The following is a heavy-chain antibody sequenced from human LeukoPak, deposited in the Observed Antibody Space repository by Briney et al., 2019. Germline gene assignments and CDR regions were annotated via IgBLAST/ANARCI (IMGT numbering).Heavy chain of an antibody. V-gene: IGHV1-2*02. J-gene: IGHJ6*03. D-gene: IGHD2-2*01. CDR2: INPNSGGT. CDR3: ARGIVVVPAAKTYSSSKGYMDV. CDR1: GGTFSSYA. Sequence: ASVKVSCKASGGTFSSYAISWVRQAPGQGLEWMGWINPNSGGTNYAQKFQGRVTMTRDTSISTAYMELSRLRSDDTAVYYCARGIVVVPAAKTYSSSKGYMDVWGKGTTVTVSS.